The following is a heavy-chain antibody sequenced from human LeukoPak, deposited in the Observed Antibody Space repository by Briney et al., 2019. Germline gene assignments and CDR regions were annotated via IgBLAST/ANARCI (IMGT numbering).Heavy chain of an antibody. CDR1: GFTVSSNY. J-gene: IGHJ4*02. D-gene: IGHD3-22*01. CDR3: ARDKEDSSGFPLGY. Sequence: GGSLRLSCAASGFTVSSNYMSWVRQAPGKGLEWVSRINSYGSSTSYADSVKGRFTISRDNAKNTLYLQMNSLRAEDTAVYYCARDKEDSSGFPLGYWGQGTLVTVSS. CDR2: INSYGSST. V-gene: IGHV3-74*01.